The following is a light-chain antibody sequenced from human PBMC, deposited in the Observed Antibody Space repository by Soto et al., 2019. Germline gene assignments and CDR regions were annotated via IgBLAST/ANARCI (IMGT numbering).Light chain of an antibody. CDR1: QSVSSN. J-gene: IGKJ1*01. CDR3: QQYNNWPPDT. CDR2: GAS. Sequence: EIVMTQSPATLSVSPGERATLSCRASQSVSSNLAWYQRKPGKAPRLLIYGASTRATGIPARFSGSVSGTEFTLTISILQSEDFAVYYCQQYNNWPPDTFGQGTKV. V-gene: IGKV3-15*01.